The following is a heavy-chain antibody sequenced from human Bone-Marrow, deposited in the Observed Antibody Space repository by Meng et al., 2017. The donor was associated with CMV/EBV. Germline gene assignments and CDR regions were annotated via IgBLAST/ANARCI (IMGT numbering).Heavy chain of an antibody. J-gene: IGHJ6*02. CDR3: ARAGRGTAYYYYGMDV. V-gene: IGHV1-69*10. D-gene: IGHD3-10*01. CDR1: VCTFSSYA. CDR2: SIPILGIA. Sequence: SVKVSGKASVCTFSSYAISWVRQAPGQGLEWMGGSIPILGIASYAQKFQGRVTITADKSTSTAYMELSSLRYEDTAVYYCARAGRGTAYYYYGMDVWGQGPTVTVSS.